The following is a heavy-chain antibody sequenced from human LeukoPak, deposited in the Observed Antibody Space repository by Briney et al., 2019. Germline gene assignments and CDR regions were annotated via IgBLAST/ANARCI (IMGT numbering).Heavy chain of an antibody. Sequence: SQTLSLTCAISGARVSSNSAAWNWIRQSPSRGLEWLGRTYYRSRWYRDYAVFLKSLITIIPNTSKNQFSLQLNSVILEDTAVYFCPRELRRNFDYWDQGSVVTVS. J-gene: IGHJ4*02. CDR3: PRELRRNFDY. CDR1: GARVSSNSAA. V-gene: IGHV6-1*01. CDR2: TYYRSRWYR.